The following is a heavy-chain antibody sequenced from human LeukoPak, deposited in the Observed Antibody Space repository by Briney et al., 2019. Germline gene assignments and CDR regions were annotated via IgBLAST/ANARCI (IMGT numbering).Heavy chain of an antibody. J-gene: IGHJ4*02. CDR3: ASSITMIVVVTPAPNFDY. Sequence: DSLKVSCKASVYTFTGYYMHWVRQAPGQGLEWMGWINPNSGGTNYAQKFQGRVTMTRDTSISTAYMELSRLRSDDTAVYYCASSITMIVVVTPAPNFDYWGQGTLVTVSS. CDR2: INPNSGGT. V-gene: IGHV1-2*02. D-gene: IGHD3-22*01. CDR1: VYTFTGYY.